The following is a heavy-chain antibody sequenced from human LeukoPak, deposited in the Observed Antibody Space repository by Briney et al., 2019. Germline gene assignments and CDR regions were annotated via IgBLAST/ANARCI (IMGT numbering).Heavy chain of an antibody. CDR1: GFTVSGNY. D-gene: IGHD1-7*01. CDR2: IYSGGST. Sequence: PGGSLRLSCAASGFTVSGNYMTWVRQAPGKGLKCVSVIYSGGSTYYADSVEGRFTISRDNSKNTLYLHMNSLRAEDTAVYYCAGCRWNYHYFEHWGQGTLVTVSS. J-gene: IGHJ4*02. V-gene: IGHV3-66*01. CDR3: AGCRWNYHYFEH.